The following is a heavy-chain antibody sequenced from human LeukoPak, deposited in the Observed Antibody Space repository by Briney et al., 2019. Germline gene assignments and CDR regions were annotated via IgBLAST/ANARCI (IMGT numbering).Heavy chain of an antibody. CDR2: IYYSGST. J-gene: IGHJ4*02. V-gene: IGHV4-59*01. Sequence: SETLSLTCTVSGGSISRYHWSWVRQPPGKGLEWIGYIYYSGSTNYNPSLKSRVTISVDTSKNQFSLKLSSVTAADTAVYYCARSYYYDSSGFRLYFFDYWGQGTLVTVSS. CDR1: GGSISRYH. D-gene: IGHD3-22*01. CDR3: ARSYYYDSSGFRLYFFDY.